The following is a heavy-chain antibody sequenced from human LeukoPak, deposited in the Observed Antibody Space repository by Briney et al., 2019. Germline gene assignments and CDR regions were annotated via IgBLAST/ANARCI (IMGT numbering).Heavy chain of an antibody. CDR2: INPIFGTA. Sequence: ASVKVSCKASGGTFSSYAISWVRQAPGQGLEWMGGINPIFGTANYAQKFQGRVTINTDDSTSSAYMELSSLTSEDTAVYYCPCERGGHQDGYNNQGAFDIWGQGTMVTVSS. CDR3: PCERGGHQDGYNNQGAFDI. CDR1: GGTFSSYA. D-gene: IGHD5-24*01. J-gene: IGHJ3*02. V-gene: IGHV1-69*05.